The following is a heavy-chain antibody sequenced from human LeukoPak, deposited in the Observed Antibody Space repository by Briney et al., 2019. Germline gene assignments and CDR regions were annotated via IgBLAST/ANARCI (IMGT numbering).Heavy chain of an antibody. CDR1: GDSISSYY. D-gene: IGHD5-24*01. J-gene: IGHJ3*02. CDR2: IYYSGGT. CDR3: ARHVTISGPYDASDI. Sequence: SETLTFTCTVSGDSISSYYRSWIRQPPGKGLEWIGYIYYSGGTDYNPSLKSRVTISVDTSKNQFSLKLRSVTAADTAVYYCARHVTISGPYDASDIWGQGTMVTVSP. V-gene: IGHV4-59*08.